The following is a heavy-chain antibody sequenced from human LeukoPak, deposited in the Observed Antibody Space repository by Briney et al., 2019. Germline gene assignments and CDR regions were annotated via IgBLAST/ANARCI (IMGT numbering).Heavy chain of an antibody. V-gene: IGHV3-21*01. CDR2: ISSSSSYV. Sequence: GGSLRLSCAASGFTFSSYSMNWVRQAPGKGLEWFSSISSSSSYVYYADSVKGRFTISRDNAKNSLYLQMNSLRAEDTAVYYCAELGITMIGGVWGKGTTVTISS. CDR3: AELGITMIGGV. CDR1: GFTFSSYS. D-gene: IGHD3-10*02. J-gene: IGHJ6*04.